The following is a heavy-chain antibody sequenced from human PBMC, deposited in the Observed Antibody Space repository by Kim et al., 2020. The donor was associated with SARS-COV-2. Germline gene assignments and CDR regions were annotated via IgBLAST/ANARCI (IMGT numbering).Heavy chain of an antibody. Sequence: SETLSLTCTVSGGSINGFHWSWIRQSPGKGLEWIGYIYTSGRTNYNPSLKSRVTISLDISKNQFSLKLISVTAADTAVYYCAREQLRFSGSFHFDYWGQGTLVTVSS. V-gene: IGHV4-59*01. CDR3: AREQLRFSGSFHFDY. J-gene: IGHJ4*02. CDR1: GGSINGFH. CDR2: IYTSGRT. D-gene: IGHD1-26*01.